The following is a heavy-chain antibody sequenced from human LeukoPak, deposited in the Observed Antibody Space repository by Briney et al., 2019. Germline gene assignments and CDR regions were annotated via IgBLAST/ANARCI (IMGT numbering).Heavy chain of an antibody. V-gene: IGHV3-30*02. D-gene: IGHD2-15*01. Sequence: GGPLRLSCAAPGSTFSPYGMHWVRQAPGKGLGWVAFIRYDGSNKYYADSVKGRFTISRDNSKNTMYLQMNSLRPEDTAVYYCAKSAYCSGGTCYSKTFDDWGQGTLVTVSS. CDR3: AKSAYCSGGTCYSKTFDD. CDR2: IRYDGSNK. CDR1: GSTFSPYG. J-gene: IGHJ4*02.